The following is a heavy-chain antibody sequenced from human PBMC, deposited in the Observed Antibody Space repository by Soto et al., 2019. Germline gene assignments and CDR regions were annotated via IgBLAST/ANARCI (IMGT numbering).Heavy chain of an antibody. D-gene: IGHD3-10*01. V-gene: IGHV1-46*01. CDR3: ASLTTMIRGVSYFDY. CDR1: GYTFTSYY. Sequence: QVQLVQSGAEVKKPGASVKVSCKASGYTFTSYYMHWVRQAPGQGLEWVGIINPSGGSTSYAQKFQGRVTMTRDTSTSTVYMELSSLRSEDTAVYYCASLTTMIRGVSYFDYWGQGTLVTVSS. J-gene: IGHJ4*02. CDR2: INPSGGST.